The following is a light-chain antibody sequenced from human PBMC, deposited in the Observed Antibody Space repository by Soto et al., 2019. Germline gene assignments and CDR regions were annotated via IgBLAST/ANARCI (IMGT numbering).Light chain of an antibody. J-gene: IGLJ2*01. CDR3: VLYLGSGISV. Sequence: QTVVTQAPSFAVSPGGTVTLTCGLSSGSVSASNYPSWYHQTPGQPPRTLIYSTNIRFSGVPDRLSGSILGNKAALTITGAQADDGGDYYCVLYLGSGISVFGGGTKLTVL. CDR2: STN. V-gene: IGLV8-61*01. CDR1: SGSVSASNY.